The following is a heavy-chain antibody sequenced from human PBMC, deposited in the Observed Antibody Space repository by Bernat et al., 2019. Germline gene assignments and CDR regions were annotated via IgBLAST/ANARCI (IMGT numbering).Heavy chain of an antibody. Sequence: EVQLLESGGGLVQPGGSLRLSCAASGFTFSSYAMSWVRQAPGKGLEWVSAISGSGSTIYYADSVKGRFTISRDNAKNSLYLQMNSLRAEDTAVYYCARDPMGELSLFDYWGQGTLVTVSS. CDR3: ARDPMGELSLFDY. V-gene: IGHV3-23*01. CDR1: GFTFSSYA. D-gene: IGHD3-16*02. CDR2: ISGSGSTI. J-gene: IGHJ4*02.